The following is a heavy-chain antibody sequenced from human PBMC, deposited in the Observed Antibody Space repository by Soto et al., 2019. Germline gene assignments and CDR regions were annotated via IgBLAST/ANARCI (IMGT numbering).Heavy chain of an antibody. Sequence: GSLRLSCAASGFTFSSYSMNWVRQAPGKGLEWVSSISSSSSYIYYADSVKGRFTISRDNAKNSLYLQMNSLRAEDTAVYYCAPGDFYYYYGMDVWGQGTTVTVSS. V-gene: IGHV3-21*01. CDR1: GFTFSSYS. J-gene: IGHJ6*02. CDR2: ISSSSSYI. CDR3: APGDFYYYYGMDV.